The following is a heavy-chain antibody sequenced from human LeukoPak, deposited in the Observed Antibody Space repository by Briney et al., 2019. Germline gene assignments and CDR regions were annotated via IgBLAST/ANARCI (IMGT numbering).Heavy chain of an antibody. CDR1: GGSISSGGYY. CDR3: SRDEDACDI. Sequence: PSETLSLTCTVSGGSISSGGYYWSWIRQHPGRGLEWIGHIYYSGSTYYNPSLKSLVTISVDTSKNQFSLKLSSVTAADTAVYYCSRDEDACDIWGQGTMVTVSS. J-gene: IGHJ3*02. V-gene: IGHV4-31*01. CDR2: IYYSGST.